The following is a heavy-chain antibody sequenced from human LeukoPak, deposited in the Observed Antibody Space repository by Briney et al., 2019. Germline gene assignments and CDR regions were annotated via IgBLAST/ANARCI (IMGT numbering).Heavy chain of an antibody. Sequence: SETLSLTCTVSGGSISSYFWSWIRQPPGKGLEWIGYIYYSGSTNYNPSLKSRVTISVDTSKNQFSLKLSSVTAADTAVYYCARAPIAAAGMGDFDYWGQGTLVTVSS. CDR2: IYYSGST. D-gene: IGHD6-13*01. CDR1: GGSISSYF. V-gene: IGHV4-59*01. CDR3: ARAPIAAAGMGDFDY. J-gene: IGHJ4*02.